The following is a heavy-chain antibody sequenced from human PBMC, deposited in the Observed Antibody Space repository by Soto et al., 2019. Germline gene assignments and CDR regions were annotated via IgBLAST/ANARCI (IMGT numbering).Heavy chain of an antibody. V-gene: IGHV4-4*07. Sequence: SETLSLTCTVSGGSISSYYWSWIRQPAGKGLEWIGRIYTSGSTNYNPSLKSRVTMSVDTSKNQFSLKLSSVTAADTAVYCCARDSHGYCSGGSCYEGWLDPWGQGTLVTVSS. CDR1: GGSISSYY. D-gene: IGHD2-15*01. CDR3: ARDSHGYCSGGSCYEGWLDP. J-gene: IGHJ5*02. CDR2: IYTSGST.